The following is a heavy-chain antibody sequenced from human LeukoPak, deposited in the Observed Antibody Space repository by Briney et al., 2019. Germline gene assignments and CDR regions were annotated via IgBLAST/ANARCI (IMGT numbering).Heavy chain of an antibody. CDR2: ISYDGNKK. D-gene: IGHD5-24*01. J-gene: IGHJ4*02. CDR1: GFTFSNYA. V-gene: IGHV3-30*04. Sequence: PGGSLRLSCGASGFTFSNYAMHWVRQAPGKGLEWAAVISYDGNKKYYADSVKGRFTISRNSSKNTLYLQMNRLRTDDTAFYYWAGDRFGGDGYNLQIDSWGQGTLVTVSS. CDR3: AGDRFGGDGYNLQIDS.